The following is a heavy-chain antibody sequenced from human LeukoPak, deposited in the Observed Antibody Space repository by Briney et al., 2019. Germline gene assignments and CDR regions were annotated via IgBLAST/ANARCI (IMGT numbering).Heavy chain of an antibody. Sequence: PGGSLRLSCAVYEITFSRYSMSWVRQAPGKGLELVSYISSSSTTTYYADSVKGRFTISRDNARNLVYLEMHSLRAEDTALYYCALGWYAIDYWGQGTLVTVSS. V-gene: IGHV3-48*04. J-gene: IGHJ4*02. CDR1: EITFSRYS. CDR2: ISSSSTTT. D-gene: IGHD6-19*01. CDR3: ALGWYAIDY.